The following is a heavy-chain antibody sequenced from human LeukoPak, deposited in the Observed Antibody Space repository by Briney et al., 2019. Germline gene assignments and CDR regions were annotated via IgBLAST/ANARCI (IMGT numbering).Heavy chain of an antibody. CDR2: IYHSGST. J-gene: IGHJ5*02. D-gene: IGHD2-2*01. V-gene: IGHV4-30-2*01. CDR1: GGSISSGGYY. CDR3: ARDLGSGIPAPRQYNWFDP. Sequence: PSETLSLTCTVSGGSISSGGYYWSWIRQPPGKGLEWIGYIYHSGSTYYNPSLKSRVTISVDRSKNQFSLKLSSVTAADTAVYYCARDLGSGIPAPRQYNWFDPWGQGTLVTVSS.